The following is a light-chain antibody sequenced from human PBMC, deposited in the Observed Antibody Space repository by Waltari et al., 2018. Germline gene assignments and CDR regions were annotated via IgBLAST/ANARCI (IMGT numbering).Light chain of an antibody. CDR2: DVT. Sequence: QSALTQPRSVSGSPGQSVTISCTGTSSDVGAYDYVSWHQQHPSEAPKLIIYDVTKLPYGVPVRFSVSMSGNTASLSFSVFQADYEADYYCCSYAGISINFFGCVTKVT. CDR3: CSYAGISINF. CDR1: SSDVGAYDY. V-gene: IGLV2-11*01. J-gene: IGLJ6*01.